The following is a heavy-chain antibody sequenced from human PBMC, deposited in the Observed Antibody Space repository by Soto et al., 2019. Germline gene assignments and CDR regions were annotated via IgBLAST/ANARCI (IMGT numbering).Heavy chain of an antibody. V-gene: IGHV4-39*01. J-gene: IGHJ6*02. CDR1: GGSISSSSYY. Sequence: SETLSLTCTVSGGSISSSSYYWGWIRQPPGKGLEWIGSIYYSGSTYYNPSLKSRVTISVDTSKNQFSLKLSSVTAADTAVYYCSRLQWGTYYYGIDVWAQGNTVTVSS. CDR3: SRLQWGTYYYGIDV. CDR2: IYYSGST. D-gene: IGHD2-8*01.